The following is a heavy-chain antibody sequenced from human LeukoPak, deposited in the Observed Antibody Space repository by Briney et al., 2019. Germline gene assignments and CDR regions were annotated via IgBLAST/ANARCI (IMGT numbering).Heavy chain of an antibody. CDR2: ISSSANTI. CDR3: ARVSSGYDYYYFYYMDG. CDR1: GFTFSSYA. V-gene: IGHV3-48*04. J-gene: IGHJ6*03. D-gene: IGHD5-12*01. Sequence: GGSLRLSCAASGFTFSSYAMHWVRQAPGKGLEWISYISSSANTIYYADSVKGRFTISRDNAKNSLYLQMNSLRSEDTAVYYCARVSSGYDYYYFYYMDGWSKGTTVTVSS.